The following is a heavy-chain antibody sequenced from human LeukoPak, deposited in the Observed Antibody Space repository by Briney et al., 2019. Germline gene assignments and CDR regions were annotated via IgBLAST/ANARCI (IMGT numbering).Heavy chain of an antibody. Sequence: PSETLSLTCTVSGDSISGHYWNWIRQPPGRGLEWIGFIYNSGTTKYNPSLENRVTISVDTSKNQFSLKLTSVTAADTAVYYCARGEDFKSSRFDPWGQGTLVTVSS. CDR3: ARGEDFKSSRFDP. V-gene: IGHV4-59*11. J-gene: IGHJ5*02. CDR1: GDSISGHY. D-gene: IGHD1-26*01. CDR2: IYNSGTT.